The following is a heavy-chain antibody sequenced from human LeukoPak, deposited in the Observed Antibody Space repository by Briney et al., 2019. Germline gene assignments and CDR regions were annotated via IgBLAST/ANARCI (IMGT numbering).Heavy chain of an antibody. CDR2: IYYSGTT. CDR3: ARINDYYYYGMDV. CDR1: GGSLSSHY. V-gene: IGHV4-59*11. J-gene: IGHJ6*02. Sequence: SETLSLTCTVSGGSLSSHYWSWIRQPPGKGLEWIGYIYYSGTTNYNPSLKSRVTISVDTSKNQFSLKLSSVTAADTAVYYCARINDYYYYGMDVWGQGTTVTVSS.